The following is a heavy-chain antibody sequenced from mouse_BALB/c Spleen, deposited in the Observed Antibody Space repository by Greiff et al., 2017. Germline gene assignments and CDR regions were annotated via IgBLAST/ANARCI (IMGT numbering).Heavy chain of an antibody. CDR3: AREEDYDYAMDY. Sequence: EVQLLESGGGLVKPGGSLKLSCAASGFTFSSYAMSWVRQTPEKRLEWVASISSGGSTYYPDSVKGRFTISRDNARNILYLQMSSLRSEDTAMYYCAREEDYDYAMDYWGQGTSVTVSS. CDR2: ISSGGST. J-gene: IGHJ4*01. V-gene: IGHV5-6-5*01. CDR1: GFTFSSYA. D-gene: IGHD1-1*02.